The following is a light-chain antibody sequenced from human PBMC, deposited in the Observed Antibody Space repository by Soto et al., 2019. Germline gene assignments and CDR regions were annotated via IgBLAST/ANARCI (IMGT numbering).Light chain of an antibody. Sequence: PITQSPSTLSASVGARVTITCRASQSISSWLAWYQQKPGKAPKLLIYDASSLESGVPSRFRGSVSGTEVTINISSLKPDDGETDDGQQYKSYSWTFGQGTKVDIK. CDR3: QQYKSYSWT. CDR1: QSISSW. V-gene: IGKV1-5*01. CDR2: DAS. J-gene: IGKJ1*01.